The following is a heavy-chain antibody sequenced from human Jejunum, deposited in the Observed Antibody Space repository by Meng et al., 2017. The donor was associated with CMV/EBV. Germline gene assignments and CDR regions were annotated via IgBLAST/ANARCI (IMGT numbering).Heavy chain of an antibody. V-gene: IGHV2-5*02. J-gene: IGHJ4*02. CDR1: GFSLRTSGVG. CDR3: AHTSGYSSGWADY. Sequence: QITLKESGPTLVKPTRTLPLTCPFSGFSLRTSGVGVGWIRQPPGKALEWLGLTYWDDHQRYNPSLQSRLTITKDASKNQVVLTMTNMDPVDTATYYCAHTSGYSSGWADYWGQGTLVTVSS. D-gene: IGHD6-19*01. CDR2: TYWDDHQ.